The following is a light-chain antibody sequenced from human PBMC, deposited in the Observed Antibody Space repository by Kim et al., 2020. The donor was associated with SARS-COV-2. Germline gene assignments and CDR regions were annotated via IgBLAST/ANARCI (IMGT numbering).Light chain of an antibody. J-gene: IGKJ1*01. CDR2: GAS. CDR3: QQYNSRSS. CDR1: QSVSSW. Sequence: DIQMTQSPYTPSASVGDRVTITCRASQSVSSWLAWYQQNTGKVTRLLLYGASTLESGVPSRFSGSGSGTEFTLTISSLQPDDFATYFCQQYNSRSSFGQVTKVDIK. V-gene: IGKV1-5*01.